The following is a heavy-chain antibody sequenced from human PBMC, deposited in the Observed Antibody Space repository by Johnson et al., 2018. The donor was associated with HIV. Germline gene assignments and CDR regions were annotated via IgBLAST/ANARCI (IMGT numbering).Heavy chain of an antibody. D-gene: IGHD2-2*01. CDR3: AREGGGCSSTSCYDAFDI. CDR1: GFTFSSYG. CDR2: ISYDGSNK. V-gene: IGHV3-30*03. J-gene: IGHJ3*02. Sequence: QVQLVESGGGVVQPGRSLRLSCAASGFTFSSYGMHWVRQAPGKGLEWVAVISYDGSNKYYADSVKGRFTISRDNAKNSLYLQMNSLRAEDTAVYYCAREGGGCSSTSCYDAFDIWGQGTMVTVSS.